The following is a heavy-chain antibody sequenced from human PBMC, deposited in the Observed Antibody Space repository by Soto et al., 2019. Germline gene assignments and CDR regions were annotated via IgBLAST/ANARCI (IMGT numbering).Heavy chain of an antibody. CDR2: IIPIFGTA. Sequence: QVELVQSGAEVKKPGSSVKVSCKASGGTFSSYAISWVRQAPGQGLEWMGGIIPIFGTANYAQKFQGRVTITADESTSTAYMELSSLRSEEKAVYYCARDAIVGATLGVSMDVWGQVTTVTVSS. CDR1: GGTFSSYA. J-gene: IGHJ6*02. D-gene: IGHD1-26*01. V-gene: IGHV1-69*01. CDR3: ARDAIVGATLGVSMDV.